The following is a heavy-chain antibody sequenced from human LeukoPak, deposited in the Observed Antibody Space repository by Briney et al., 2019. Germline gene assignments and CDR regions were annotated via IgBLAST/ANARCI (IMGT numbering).Heavy chain of an antibody. J-gene: IGHJ6*03. CDR1: GGSVNSGYYY. CDR3: ARGAYCSGGTCYHNPYYYYHMDV. V-gene: IGHV4-61*01. D-gene: IGHD2-15*01. Sequence: SETLSLTCTVSGGSVNSGYYYWNWIRQPPGKGLECIGYIYYRGSTKYNPSLKSRVTISVDTSENQFSLKLASVTAADTAVYYCARGAYCSGGTCYHNPYYYYHMDVWGTGTTVTVSS. CDR2: IYYRGST.